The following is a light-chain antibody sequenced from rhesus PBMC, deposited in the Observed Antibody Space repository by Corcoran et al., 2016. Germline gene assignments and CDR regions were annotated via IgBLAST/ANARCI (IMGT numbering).Light chain of an antibody. J-gene: IGKJ2*01. CDR1: QSISSW. Sequence: DIQMTQYPSSLSASVGDTVTITCRAGQSISSWLDWYQQKPGKAPKLLIYKASSLQSGVPSRFSGSGSGTDFTLTISSLQPEDFATYYCLQYSSSPYSFGQGTKVEIK. V-gene: IGKV1-22*01. CDR3: LQYSSSPYS. CDR2: KAS.